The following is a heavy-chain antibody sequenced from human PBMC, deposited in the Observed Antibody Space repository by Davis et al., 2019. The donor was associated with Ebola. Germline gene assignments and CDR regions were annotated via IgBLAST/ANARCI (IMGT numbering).Heavy chain of an antibody. Sequence: PSETLSLTCAVYGGSFSGYYWSWIRQPPGKGLEWIGEINHSGSTNYNPSLKSRVTISVDTSKNQFSLKLSSVTAADTAVYYCARYTDTLKGGLDYWGQGTLVTVSS. J-gene: IGHJ4*02. V-gene: IGHV4-34*01. CDR1: GGSFSGYY. CDR2: INHSGST. D-gene: IGHD2-15*01. CDR3: ARYTDTLKGGLDY.